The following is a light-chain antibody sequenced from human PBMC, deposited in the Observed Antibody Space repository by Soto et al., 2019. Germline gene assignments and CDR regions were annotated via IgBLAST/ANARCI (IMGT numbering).Light chain of an antibody. CDR3: QQYNSYSWT. Sequence: DIQMTQSPSTLSASLGDRVTITCRASQSISSWLAWYQQKPGKAPKLLSYDASSLESGVPSRFRGSGSGTEFTLTISSLQPDDFETYYCQQYNSYSWTFGQGTKVDIK. CDR1: QSISSW. CDR2: DAS. V-gene: IGKV1-5*01. J-gene: IGKJ1*01.